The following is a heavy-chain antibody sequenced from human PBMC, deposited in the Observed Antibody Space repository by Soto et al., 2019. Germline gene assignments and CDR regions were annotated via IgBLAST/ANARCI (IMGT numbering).Heavy chain of an antibody. Sequence: EVHLLESGGGLVQPGGSLRLSCAASGFTFSSYAINWVRRAPGKGLEWVSSVTGDGVSTYYSDSVKGRFTLSRDNSKNTLYLQMNSLRVEDTAVYYCAKTIAGGVLHAFDIWGQGTMVTVSS. J-gene: IGHJ3*02. CDR2: VTGDGVST. CDR1: GFTFSSYA. V-gene: IGHV3-23*01. CDR3: AKTIAGGVLHAFDI. D-gene: IGHD1-26*01.